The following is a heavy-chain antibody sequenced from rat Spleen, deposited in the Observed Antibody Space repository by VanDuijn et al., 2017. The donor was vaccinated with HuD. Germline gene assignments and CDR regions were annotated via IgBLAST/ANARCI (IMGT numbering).Heavy chain of an antibody. Sequence: EVQLVESGGGLVQPGRSLKLSCVASGFTFNNYWMTWIRQAPGKGLEWVASITNTGGSTYYPDSVKGRFTISRDNAKSTLYLQMNSLRSEDTATYYCTRALPGYNYYVMDAWGQGASVTVSS. V-gene: IGHV5-31*01. J-gene: IGHJ4*01. CDR1: GFTFNNYW. CDR2: ITNTGGST. D-gene: IGHD1-4*01. CDR3: TRALPGYNYYVMDA.